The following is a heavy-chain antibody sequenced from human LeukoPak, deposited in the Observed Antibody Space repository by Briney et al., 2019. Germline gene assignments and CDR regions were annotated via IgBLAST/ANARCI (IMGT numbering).Heavy chain of an antibody. CDR2: IYYSGST. CDR1: GGSISSYY. J-gene: IGHJ5*02. V-gene: IGHV4-59*08. CDR3: ARRVQLWPYNWFDP. D-gene: IGHD5-18*01. Sequence: SETLSLTCTVSGGSISSYYWSWIRQPPGKGLEWIGYIYYSGSTNYNPSLKSRVTISVDTSKNQFSLKLSSVTAADTAVYYCARRVQLWPYNWFDPWGQGTLVTVSS.